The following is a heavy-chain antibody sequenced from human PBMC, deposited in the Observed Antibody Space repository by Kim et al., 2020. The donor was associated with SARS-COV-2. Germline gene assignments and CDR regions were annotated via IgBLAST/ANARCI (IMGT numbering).Heavy chain of an antibody. Sequence: GGSLRLSCAASGFTFSNYGMHWVRQAPGKGLEWVAVIWYDGSNKYYADSVKGRFTISRDNSKNTLYLQMNRLRAEDTAVYYCARATDDYSNLSAGAGMDVWGQGTTVTVSS. V-gene: IGHV3-33*01. CDR2: IWYDGSNK. D-gene: IGHD4-4*01. CDR1: GFTFSNYG. J-gene: IGHJ6*02. CDR3: ARATDDYSNLSAGAGMDV.